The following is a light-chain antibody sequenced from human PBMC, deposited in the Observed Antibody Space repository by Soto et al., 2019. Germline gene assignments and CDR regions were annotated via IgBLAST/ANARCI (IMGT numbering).Light chain of an antibody. Sequence: DIVLTQSPGTLFLSPGERATLSCRSSQSVSSTYLAWYQQKPGQAPRLLIYGVSSRATGIPDRFSGSGSGTDFTLTINRLEPDDFAVYYCQQYGGSPLTFGGGTKVDI. CDR1: QSVSSTY. CDR3: QQYGGSPLT. J-gene: IGKJ4*01. V-gene: IGKV3-20*01. CDR2: GVS.